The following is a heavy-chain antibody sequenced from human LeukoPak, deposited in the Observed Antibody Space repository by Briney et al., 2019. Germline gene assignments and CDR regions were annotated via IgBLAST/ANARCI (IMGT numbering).Heavy chain of an antibody. CDR3: VRDNGDVVAPLMDV. CDR1: GFTFGSYA. CDR2: ITDSSGYI. J-gene: IGHJ6*04. D-gene: IGHD2-21*01. Sequence: GGSLRLSCAASGFTFGSYAMNWVRQAPGKGLEWVSSITDSSGYIYYADSLKGRFTISRDNAKNSLYLQMNSLRAEDTAVYYCVRDNGDVVAPLMDVWGKGTTVTISS. V-gene: IGHV3-21*01.